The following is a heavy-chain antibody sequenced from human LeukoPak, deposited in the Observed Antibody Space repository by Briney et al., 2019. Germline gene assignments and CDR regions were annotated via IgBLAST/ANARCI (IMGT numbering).Heavy chain of an antibody. V-gene: IGHV5-51*01. CDR2: IYPTDSET. CDR3: ARQSDSVGAVGCFDY. J-gene: IGHJ4*02. D-gene: IGHD1-26*01. Sequence: GESLKISCKGSGYSFTTYWIGWVRQMPGKGLEWVGIIYPTDSETRYSPSFQGQVTISADKSISTAYLQWSSLKASDTAMYYCARQSDSVGAVGCFDYWGQGTLVTVSS. CDR1: GYSFTTYW.